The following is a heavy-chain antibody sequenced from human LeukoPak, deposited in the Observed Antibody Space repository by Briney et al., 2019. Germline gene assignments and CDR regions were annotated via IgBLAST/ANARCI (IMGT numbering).Heavy chain of an antibody. V-gene: IGHV3-30*02. D-gene: IGHD3-9*01. Sequence: GGSLRLSCAPSGFTFSSYGMHWVRQAPGKGLEWVAFIWFDGSNKYYADSVKGRFTISRDNSKNTLYLQMNSLRAEDTAVYYCAKNRIVAGWLCPIGDFDYWGQGALVTVSS. J-gene: IGHJ4*02. CDR3: AKNRIVAGWLCPIGDFDY. CDR2: IWFDGSNK. CDR1: GFTFSSYG.